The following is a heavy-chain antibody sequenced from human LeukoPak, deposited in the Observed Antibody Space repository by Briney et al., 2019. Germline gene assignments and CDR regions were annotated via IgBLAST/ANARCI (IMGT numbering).Heavy chain of an antibody. CDR2: IKQEGREK. D-gene: IGHD6-13*01. V-gene: IGHV3-7*01. Sequence: GGSLRLSCVASGFTFSNYWMSWVRQAPGKGLEWVANIKQEGREKSYVDSVKGRFTISRDNAKNSLYLQTDSLGVGDTAVYYCVRSGIGAAFDNWGQGTLVTVSS. CDR1: GFTFSNYW. CDR3: VRSGIGAAFDN. J-gene: IGHJ4*02.